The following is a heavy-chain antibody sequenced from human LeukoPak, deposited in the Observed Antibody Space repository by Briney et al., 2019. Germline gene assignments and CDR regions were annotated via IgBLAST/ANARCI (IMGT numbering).Heavy chain of an antibody. Sequence: PPETLSLTCAVYGGSFSGYYWSWIRQPPGKGLEWIGEINHSGSTNYNPSLKSRVTISVDTSKNQFSLKLSSVTAADTAVYYCAREGYGSGTPAFDYWGQGTLVTVSS. CDR3: AREGYGSGTPAFDY. CDR1: GGSFSGYY. CDR2: INHSGST. V-gene: IGHV4-34*01. J-gene: IGHJ4*02. D-gene: IGHD3-10*01.